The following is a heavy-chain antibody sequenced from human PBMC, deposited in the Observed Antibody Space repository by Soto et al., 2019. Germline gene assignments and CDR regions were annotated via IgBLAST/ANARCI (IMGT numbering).Heavy chain of an antibody. Sequence: SETLSLTCTVSGGSISSSSYYWGWIRQPPGKGLEWIGSIYYSGSTYYNPSLKSRVTIPVDTSKNQFSLKLSSVTAADTAVYYCARVLYYYGSGSYNWFDPWGQGTLVTVSS. D-gene: IGHD3-10*01. CDR3: ARVLYYYGSGSYNWFDP. J-gene: IGHJ5*02. V-gene: IGHV4-39*01. CDR2: IYYSGST. CDR1: GGSISSSSYY.